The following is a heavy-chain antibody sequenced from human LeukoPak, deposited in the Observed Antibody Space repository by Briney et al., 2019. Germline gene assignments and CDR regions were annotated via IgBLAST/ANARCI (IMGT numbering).Heavy chain of an antibody. CDR2: IKQDGSEK. Sequence: GGSLRLSCAASRFTFTNYAMHWVRQAPGKGLEWVANIKQDGSEKNYVDSVKGRFTISRDNAQNSLCLQMNSLRAEDTAVYYCARGRGNDYWGQGTLVTVSS. V-gene: IGHV3-7*05. CDR3: ARGRGNDY. J-gene: IGHJ4*02. D-gene: IGHD4-23*01. CDR1: RFTFTNYA.